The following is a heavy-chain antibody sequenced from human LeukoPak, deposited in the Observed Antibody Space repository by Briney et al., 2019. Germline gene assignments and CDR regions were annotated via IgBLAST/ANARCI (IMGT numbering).Heavy chain of an antibody. CDR2: ISSSSSYI. D-gene: IGHD3-22*01. J-gene: IGHJ4*02. V-gene: IGHV3-21*01. CDR1: GFTFSSYS. Sequence: GGSLRLSCAASGFTFSSYSMTWVRQALGKGLEWVSSISSSSSYIYYEDSVKGRFTISRDNAKNSLYLQMNSLRAEDTAVYYCARAGYYYDSSGYYSYYFDYWGQGTLVTVSS. CDR3: ARAGYYYDSSGYYSYYFDY.